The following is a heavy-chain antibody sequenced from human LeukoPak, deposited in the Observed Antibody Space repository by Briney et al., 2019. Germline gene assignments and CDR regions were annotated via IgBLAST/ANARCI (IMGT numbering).Heavy chain of an antibody. Sequence: GESLKISCKGSGYSFTSYWIGWVRQMPGKGLEWMGIIYPGDSDTRYSPSFQGQVTISADKSISTAYLQWSSLKASDTAMYYCARQRCSSTSCRIATFDYWGQGTLVTVSS. CDR1: GYSFTSYW. D-gene: IGHD2-2*01. CDR3: ARQRCSSTSCRIATFDY. V-gene: IGHV5-51*01. J-gene: IGHJ4*02. CDR2: IYPGDSDT.